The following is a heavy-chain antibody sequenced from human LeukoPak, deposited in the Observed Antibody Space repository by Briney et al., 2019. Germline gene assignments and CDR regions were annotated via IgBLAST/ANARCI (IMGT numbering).Heavy chain of an antibody. J-gene: IGHJ6*02. V-gene: IGHV3-33*01. CDR2: IWYDGSNK. CDR1: GFTFSSYG. Sequence: GRSLRLSCAASGFTFSSYGMHWVRQAPGKGLEWVAVIWYDGSNKYYADSVKGRFTISRDNSKNTLYLQMNSLRAEDTAVYYCARDSFGMDVWGQGTTVTVSS. CDR3: ARDSFGMDV.